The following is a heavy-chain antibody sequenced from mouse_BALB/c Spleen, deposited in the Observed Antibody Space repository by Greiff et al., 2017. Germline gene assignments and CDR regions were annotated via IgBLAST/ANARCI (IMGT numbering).Heavy chain of an antibody. CDR3: ARDAPYFREYFDV. Sequence: QVQLKESGPGLVAPSQSLSITCTVSGFSLTGYGVNWVRQPPGKGLEWLGMIWGDGSTDYNSALKSRLSISKDNSKSQVFLKMNSLQTDDTARYYCARDAPYFREYFDVWGEGTTVTVSS. D-gene: IGHD2-12*01. V-gene: IGHV2-6-7*01. CDR1: GFSLTGYG. CDR2: IWGDGST. J-gene: IGHJ1*01.